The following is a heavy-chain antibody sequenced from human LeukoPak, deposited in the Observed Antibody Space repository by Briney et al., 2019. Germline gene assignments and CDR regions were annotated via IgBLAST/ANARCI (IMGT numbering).Heavy chain of an antibody. J-gene: IGHJ3*01. CDR3: ADYSPLDAFDV. Sequence: PSETLSLTCTVSGGSISSYYWSWIRQPPGKGLEWIGYIYYSGETYYNPSLKSRVAISVDTSKNQFSLKFTSVTAADTAVYFCADYSPLDAFDVWGRGTMVTVS. CDR1: GGSISSYY. V-gene: IGHV4-59*04. D-gene: IGHD2-15*01. CDR2: IYYSGET.